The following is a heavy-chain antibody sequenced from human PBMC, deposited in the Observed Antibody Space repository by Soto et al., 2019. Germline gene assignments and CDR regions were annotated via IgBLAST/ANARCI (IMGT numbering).Heavy chain of an antibody. J-gene: IGHJ6*02. CDR3: ARDKSRVTTASYGMDV. CDR2: IIPIFGTA. CDR1: GGTFSSYA. D-gene: IGHD4-17*01. Sequence: GASVKVSCKASGGTFSSYAISWVRQPPGQGLEWMGGIIPIFGTANYAQKFQGRVTITADESTSTAYVELSSLRSEDTAVYYCARDKSRVTTASYGMDVWGQGTTVTVSS. V-gene: IGHV1-69*13.